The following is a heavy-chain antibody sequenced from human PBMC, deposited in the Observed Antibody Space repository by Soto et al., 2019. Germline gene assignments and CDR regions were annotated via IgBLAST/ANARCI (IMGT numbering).Heavy chain of an antibody. V-gene: IGHV4-30-4*01. D-gene: IGHD4-17*01. Sequence: SETLSLTCTVSCGSISSGDYYWSWIRQPPGKGLEWIGYISYSGSTYYNPSLKSRVTISVDTSKNQFSLKLSSVTAADTAVYYCARFSHYYGDCFDYWGQGTLVTVSS. CDR3: ARFSHYYGDCFDY. CDR2: ISYSGST. J-gene: IGHJ4*02. CDR1: CGSISSGDYY.